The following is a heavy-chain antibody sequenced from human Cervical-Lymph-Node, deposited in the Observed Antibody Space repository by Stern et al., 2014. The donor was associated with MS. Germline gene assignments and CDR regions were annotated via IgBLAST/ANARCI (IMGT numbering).Heavy chain of an antibody. J-gene: IGHJ4*02. V-gene: IGHV3-11*01. CDR1: GFTFSGYY. Sequence: VQLVESGGGLVKPGGSLRLSCAASGFTFSGYYMSWIRQAPGKGLEWVSYISSSGSSIYYADSVKGRFTISRDNAKNSLYLQMNSLRAEDTAVYYCARDCKLRYFDWLSPYFDYWGQGTLVTVSS. CDR2: ISSSGSSI. D-gene: IGHD3-9*01. CDR3: ARDCKLRYFDWLSPYFDY.